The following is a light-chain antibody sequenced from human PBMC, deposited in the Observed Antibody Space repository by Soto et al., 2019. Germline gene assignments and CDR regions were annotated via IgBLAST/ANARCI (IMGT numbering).Light chain of an antibody. J-gene: IGLJ7*01. Sequence: QSVLTQPPSVSAAPGQRVSISCSGSSSKIGSNTVNWYQQLPGTAPKLLIYSNNQRPSGVPDRFSGSKSGTSASLAISGLQSEDEADYYCATWDDSLNGPVFGGGTQLTVL. CDR2: SNN. CDR3: ATWDDSLNGPV. V-gene: IGLV1-44*01. CDR1: SSKIGSNT.